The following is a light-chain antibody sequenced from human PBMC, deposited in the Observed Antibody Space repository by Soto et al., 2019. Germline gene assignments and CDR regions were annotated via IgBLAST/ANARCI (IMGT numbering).Light chain of an antibody. CDR2: DVS. V-gene: IGKV1-33*01. Sequence: DIQMTQSPSSLSASVGERVTITCQASHDIKKYLNWYQQKAHKVPKLLIHDVSTLATGVPSRFRGSGSGTDFTFTISRLQPEDIATYYCQQYENLPTFGQGTRLEI. J-gene: IGKJ5*01. CDR1: HDIKKY. CDR3: QQYENLPT.